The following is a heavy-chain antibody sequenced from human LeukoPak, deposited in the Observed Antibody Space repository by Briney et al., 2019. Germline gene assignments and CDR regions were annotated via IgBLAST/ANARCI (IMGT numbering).Heavy chain of an antibody. D-gene: IGHD6-13*01. Sequence: GGSLRLSCAASGFIFSEYYMGWIRQAPGKGLEWVSYISNSGGTTYYADSVKGRFTISRDDAKSSLFLQMKSLRAEDTAVYYCAKDIVAAGLFFDYWGQGILVTVSS. V-gene: IGHV3-11*01. CDR1: GFIFSEYY. CDR3: AKDIVAAGLFFDY. J-gene: IGHJ4*02. CDR2: ISNSGGTT.